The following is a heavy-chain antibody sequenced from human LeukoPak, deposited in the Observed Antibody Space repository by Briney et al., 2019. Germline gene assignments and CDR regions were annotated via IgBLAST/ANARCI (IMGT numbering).Heavy chain of an antibody. J-gene: IGHJ4*02. CDR1: GFTFRNYA. V-gene: IGHV3-23*01. Sequence: PGGFLRLSCAASGFTFRNYAMNWVRQAPGKGLEWVSGINANGGSTYYADSVKGRFTISRDNSKNTLYLQMNSLRAEDTAVYYCYYYYDGSGANPRDYWGQGTLVTVSS. CDR3: YYYYDGSGANPRDY. D-gene: IGHD3-22*01. CDR2: INANGGST.